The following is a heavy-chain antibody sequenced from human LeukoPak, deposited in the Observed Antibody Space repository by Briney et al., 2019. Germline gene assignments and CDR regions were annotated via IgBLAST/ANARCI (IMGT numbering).Heavy chain of an antibody. CDR2: IYYSGST. CDR1: GGSISSGGYY. CDR3: ARDTKPYYDILTGYPGAFDI. D-gene: IGHD3-9*01. J-gene: IGHJ3*02. Sequence: SQTLSLTCTVSGGSISSGGYYWSWIRQHPGKSLEWIGYIYYSGSTYYNPSLKSRVTISVDTSKNQFSLKLSSVTAADTAVYYCARDTKPYYDILTGYPGAFDIWGQGTMVTVSS. V-gene: IGHV4-31*03.